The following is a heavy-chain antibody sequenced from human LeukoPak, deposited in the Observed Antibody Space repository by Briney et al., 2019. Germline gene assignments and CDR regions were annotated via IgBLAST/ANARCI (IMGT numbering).Heavy chain of an antibody. J-gene: IGHJ4*02. Sequence: SGGSLRFSCEPSGFPFSSYWMLWVRQAQGKGLVWVSCISGDGTIKTYADFVRGRFTISRDNTKNILYLQMNSLKVEDTATYFCSRSQFDYWGQGVLVTVSS. V-gene: IGHV3-74*03. CDR3: SRSQFDY. CDR2: ISGDGTIK. CDR1: GFPFSSYW.